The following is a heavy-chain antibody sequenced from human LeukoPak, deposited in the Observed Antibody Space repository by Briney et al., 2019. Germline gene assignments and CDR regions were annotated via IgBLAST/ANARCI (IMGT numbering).Heavy chain of an antibody. V-gene: IGHV3-33*01. Sequence: GRSLRLSCAASGFTFSRHGMHWVRLAPGKGLEWVAFIAYDGRIANYADSVKGRFTISRDNSKNTVYLQMNSLRAEDTAVYCCARFTGGDSSGYYGDWGQGTLVTVSS. J-gene: IGHJ4*02. CDR1: GFTFSRHG. CDR2: IAYDGRIA. D-gene: IGHD3-22*01. CDR3: ARFTGGDSSGYYGD.